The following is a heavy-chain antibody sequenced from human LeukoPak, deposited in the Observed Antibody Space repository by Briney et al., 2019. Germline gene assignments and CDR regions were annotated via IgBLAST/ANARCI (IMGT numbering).Heavy chain of an antibody. Sequence: SQTLSLTCTVSGGSISSGSYYWSWIRQHPGKGLEWIGYIYYSGSTYYNPSLKSRVTISVDTSKNQFSLKLSSVTAADTAVYYCATSIAAAGKVDYWGQGTLVTVSS. D-gene: IGHD6-13*01. CDR2: IYYSGST. CDR1: GGSISSGSYY. J-gene: IGHJ4*02. V-gene: IGHV4-31*03. CDR3: ATSIAAAGKVDY.